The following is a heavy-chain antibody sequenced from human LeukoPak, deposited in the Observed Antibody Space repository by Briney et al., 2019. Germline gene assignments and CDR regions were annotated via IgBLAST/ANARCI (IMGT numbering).Heavy chain of an antibody. J-gene: IGHJ4*02. CDR1: GGSISSYY. CDR3: ARGQAVAGV. Sequence: SETLSLTCSVSGGSISSYYWNWIRQPPGKGLEWIGYIYYSGYTNYNPSLKSRVTMSVDTSKNQFSLQLSSVTAADTAVYYCARGQAVAGVWGQGTLVTVSS. V-gene: IGHV4-59*01. CDR2: IYYSGYT. D-gene: IGHD6-19*01.